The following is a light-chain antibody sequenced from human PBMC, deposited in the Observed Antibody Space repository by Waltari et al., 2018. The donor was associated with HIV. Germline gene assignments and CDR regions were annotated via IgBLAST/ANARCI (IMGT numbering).Light chain of an antibody. CDR1: QSVRKKY. CDR2: GAS. J-gene: IGKJ4*01. CDR3: QQLNSYPLT. Sequence: EIVLTQSPGTLPLSPGERATLSCRASQSVRKKYLGWYQQKPGQAPRLLIYGASSRATGIPDRFSGSGSGTDFTLTISRLEPEDFATYYCQQLNSYPLTFGGGTKVEIK. V-gene: IGKV3-20*01.